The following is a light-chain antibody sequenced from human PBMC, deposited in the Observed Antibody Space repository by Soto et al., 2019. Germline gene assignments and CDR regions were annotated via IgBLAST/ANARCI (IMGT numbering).Light chain of an antibody. Sequence: DILMTQSASSLSASVGERATLTCGASQSVSTYFTWYQQKPGQAPKLLIYGASSRQTAVPARFTGSGSGTEFTLTISSLQPEDFATYYCQQSYSTPWTFGQGSKVDIK. V-gene: IGKV1-39*01. CDR1: QSVSTY. CDR2: GAS. J-gene: IGKJ1*01. CDR3: QQSYSTPWT.